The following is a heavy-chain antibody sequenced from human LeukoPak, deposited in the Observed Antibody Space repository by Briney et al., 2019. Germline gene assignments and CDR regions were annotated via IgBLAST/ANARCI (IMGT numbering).Heavy chain of an antibody. CDR1: GGSISSGSYY. D-gene: IGHD1-26*01. CDR3: ARSGGTWSYNY. CDR2: IYTSGST. V-gene: IGHV4-61*02. J-gene: IGHJ4*02. Sequence: SQTLSLTCTVSGGSISSGSYYWSWLRQPAGKGLEWIGRIYTSGSTNYNPSLKSRVTISADTSKNQFSLTLTSVTAADTAVYYCARSGGTWSYNYWGQGTLVTVSS.